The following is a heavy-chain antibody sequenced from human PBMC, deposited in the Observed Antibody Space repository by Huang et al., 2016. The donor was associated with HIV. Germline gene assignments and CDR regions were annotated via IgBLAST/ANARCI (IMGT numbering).Heavy chain of an antibody. V-gene: IGHV3-30*03. J-gene: IGHJ6*03. CDR3: LPAGHVSHYYYMDV. CDR2: VSNDGNEK. CDR1: GFSFTSYD. Sequence: QGQLVESGGGVVQPGRSLRLSCAASGFSFTSYDMQWVRQVPGKGLDWVSFVSNDGNEKYYAESVKGRFTISRDNFKNTLYLQMNSLRTGDTAVYFCLPAGHVSHYYYMDVWGKGTTVIVSS.